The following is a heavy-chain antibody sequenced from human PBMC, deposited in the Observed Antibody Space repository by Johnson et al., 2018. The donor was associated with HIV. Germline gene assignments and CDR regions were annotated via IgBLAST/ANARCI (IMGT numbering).Heavy chain of an antibody. Sequence: VQLVESGGGLVQPGRSLRLSCAASGFTFDDYAMHWVRQAPGKGLEWVSGISWNSGSIGYADSVTGRFTISRDNAKNSLYLQMNRLRAEDTALYYCAKDIIDSSSSRGAFDIWGQGTMVTVSS. CDR2: ISWNSGSI. CDR1: GFTFDDYA. J-gene: IGHJ3*02. V-gene: IGHV3-9*01. D-gene: IGHD6-6*01. CDR3: AKDIIDSSSSRGAFDI.